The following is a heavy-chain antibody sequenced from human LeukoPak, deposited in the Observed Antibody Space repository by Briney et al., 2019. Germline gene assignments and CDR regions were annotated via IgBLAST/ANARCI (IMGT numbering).Heavy chain of an antibody. J-gene: IGHJ6*02. D-gene: IGHD3-16*02. CDR2: FDPEDGET. Sequence: ASVKVSCKVSGYTLTELSMHWVRQAPGKGLEWMGGFDPEDGETIYAQKFQGRVTMTEDTPTDTAYMELSSLRSDDTAVYYCARSSRSTYYYYGMDVWGQGTTVTVSS. V-gene: IGHV1-24*01. CDR3: ARSSRSTYYYYGMDV. CDR1: GYTLTELS.